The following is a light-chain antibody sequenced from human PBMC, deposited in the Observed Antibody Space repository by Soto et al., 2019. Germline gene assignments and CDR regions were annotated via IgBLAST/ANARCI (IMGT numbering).Light chain of an antibody. CDR3: QQYNSFPT. CDR2: KAS. Sequence: DIQMTQSPSTLSASVGDRVTITCRASQSISSWLAWYQQKPGKAPKILIYKASSLESGVPSRFSGSGSGTEFTLTISSLQPDDFATYYCQQYNSFPTFGQGTKVVIK. CDR1: QSISSW. J-gene: IGKJ1*01. V-gene: IGKV1-5*03.